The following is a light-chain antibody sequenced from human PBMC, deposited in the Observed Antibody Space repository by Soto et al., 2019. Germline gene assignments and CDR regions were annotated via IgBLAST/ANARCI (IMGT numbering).Light chain of an antibody. Sequence: DIQMTQSPPTLSASVGDRVTITCRATQSIGSRLAWYQQKVGEAPSLLIYKASNLQSGLPSRFSGSGSGTEFTPAISSLQPEDFSSYYCQQYSNYPATFGGGTKVEMK. J-gene: IGKJ4*01. CDR1: QSIGSR. V-gene: IGKV1-5*03. CDR2: KAS. CDR3: QQYSNYPAT.